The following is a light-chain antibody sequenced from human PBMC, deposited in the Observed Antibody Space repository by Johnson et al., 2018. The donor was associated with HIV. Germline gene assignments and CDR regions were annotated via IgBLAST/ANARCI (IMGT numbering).Light chain of an antibody. V-gene: IGLV1-51*01. Sequence: QAVLTQPPSVSAAPGQKVTISCSGSSSNIGNNYVSWYQQLPGTAPKLLIYENNKRPPGIPDRFSASHPGTSATLGITGLQTGDEAYYYCGTWDSCVAYVFASEAKVTVL. CDR3: GTWDSCVAYV. CDR1: SSNIGNNY. CDR2: ENN. J-gene: IGLJ1*01.